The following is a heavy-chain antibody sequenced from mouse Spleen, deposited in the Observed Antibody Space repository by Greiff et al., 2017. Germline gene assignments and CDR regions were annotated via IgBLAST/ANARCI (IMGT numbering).Heavy chain of an antibody. Sequence: EVQLQQSGPELVKPGASVKISCKASGYSFTGYYMNWVKQSPEKSLEWIGEINPSTGGTTYNQKFKAKATLTVDKSSSTAYMQLKSLTSEDSAVYYCARYEGRGYDGYAMDYWGQGTSVTVSS. CDR3: ARYEGRGYDGYAMDY. J-gene: IGHJ4*01. CDR2: INPSTGGT. V-gene: IGHV1-42*01. CDR1: GYSFTGYY. D-gene: IGHD2-2*01.